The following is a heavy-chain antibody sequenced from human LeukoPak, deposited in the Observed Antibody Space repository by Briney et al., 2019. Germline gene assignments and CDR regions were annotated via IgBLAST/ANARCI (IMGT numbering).Heavy chain of an antibody. CDR1: GFTFSSYA. CDR3: AKDSADTVMFRGAFDI. Sequence: QSGGSLRLSCAASGFTFSSYAMSWVRQAPGKGLEWVSAISGSGGSTYYADSVKGRFTISRDNSKNTLYLQMNSLRAEDTAVYYCAKDSADTVMFRGAFDIWGQGTMVTVSS. V-gene: IGHV3-23*01. J-gene: IGHJ3*02. D-gene: IGHD5-18*01. CDR2: ISGSGGST.